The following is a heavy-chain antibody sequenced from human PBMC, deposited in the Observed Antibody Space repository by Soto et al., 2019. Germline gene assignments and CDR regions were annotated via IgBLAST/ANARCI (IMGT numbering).Heavy chain of an antibody. Sequence: XTLSLPCTVSGVSISNYYWSWIRQPAGKGLEWIGRMYFTGNTNYNASLKSRVTMSVETSKNQFSLKLSSVTAADTAVYYCARDQSYGDAFDIWGQGKMVTVS. CDR1: GVSISNYY. V-gene: IGHV4-4*07. CDR3: ARDQSYGDAFDI. CDR2: MYFTGNT. J-gene: IGHJ3*02. D-gene: IGHD1-26*01.